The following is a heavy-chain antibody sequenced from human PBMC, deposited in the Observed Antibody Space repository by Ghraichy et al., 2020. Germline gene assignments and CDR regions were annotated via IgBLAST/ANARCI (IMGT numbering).Heavy chain of an antibody. CDR2: IYYSGST. CDR3: ARHGPDWEQQLLSYYYYYYMDV. J-gene: IGHJ6*03. Sequence: SETLSLTCTVSGGSISSSSYYWGWIRQPPGKGLEWIGSIYYSGSTYYNPSLKSRVTISVDTSKNQFSLKLSSVTAADTAVYYCARHGPDWEQQLLSYYYYYYMDVWGKGTTVTVSS. D-gene: IGHD6-13*01. CDR1: GGSISSSSYY. V-gene: IGHV4-39*01.